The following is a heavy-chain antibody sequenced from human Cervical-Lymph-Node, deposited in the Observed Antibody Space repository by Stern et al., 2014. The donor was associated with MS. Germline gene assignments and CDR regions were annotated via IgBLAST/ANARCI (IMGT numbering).Heavy chain of an antibody. V-gene: IGHV1-2*06. Sequence: MQLVESGPELKKPGATVRVSCEASGYPLSGHLIHWARQAPAPGLEWMGRINPESGATKQTQSFLGRITMTRDTPPSTAYMELQWLMFNDTAVYFCARNAGHFPSGNSGEEMENYQYYGLDVWGQGTAVVVSS. J-gene: IGHJ6*02. CDR3: ARNAGHFPSGNSGEEMENYQYYGLDV. D-gene: IGHD1-1*01. CDR1: GYPLSGHL. CDR2: INPESGAT.